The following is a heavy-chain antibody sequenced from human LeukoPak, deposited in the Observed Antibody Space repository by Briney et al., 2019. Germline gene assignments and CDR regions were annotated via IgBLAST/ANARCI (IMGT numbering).Heavy chain of an antibody. J-gene: IGHJ3*02. V-gene: IGHV1-69*13. CDR3: ARAKQLDDAFDI. CDR1: GGTFSSYA. D-gene: IGHD6-13*01. CDR2: IIPIFGTA. Sequence: SVKVSCKASGGTFSSYAISWVRQAPGQGLEWMGGIIPIFGTANYAQKFQGRVTITADESTSTAYMELSSLRSEDTAVYYCARAKQLDDAFDIWGQGTMVTVSS.